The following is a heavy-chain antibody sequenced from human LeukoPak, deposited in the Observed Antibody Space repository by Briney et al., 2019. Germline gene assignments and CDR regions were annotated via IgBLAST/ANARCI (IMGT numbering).Heavy chain of an antibody. Sequence: SETLSLTCTVSGGSISSYYWSWIRQPPGKGLEWIGYIYYSGSTNYNPSLKSRVTISVDTSKNQFSLKLSSVTAADTAVYYCARDREVSLFDYWGQGTLVTVSS. CDR3: ARDREVSLFDY. V-gene: IGHV4-59*01. CDR2: IYYSGST. CDR1: GGSISSYY. J-gene: IGHJ4*02.